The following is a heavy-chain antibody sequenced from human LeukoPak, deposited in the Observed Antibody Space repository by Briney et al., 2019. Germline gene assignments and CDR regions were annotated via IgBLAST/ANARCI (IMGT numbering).Heavy chain of an antibody. V-gene: IGHV3-7*03. CDR1: GFTISNYW. D-gene: IGHD2-15*01. CDR3: ARDPSGYCSGGRCYYNWFDP. CDR2: IKEDGRDK. J-gene: IGHJ5*02. Sequence: GGSLRLSCAASGFTISNYWLNWVRQAPGKGLAWVANIKEDGRDKYYVDSVKGRFSISKDNAKNSLYLQMNSLRVEDTAVYYCARDPSGYCSGGRCYYNWFDPRGQGTLVTVSS.